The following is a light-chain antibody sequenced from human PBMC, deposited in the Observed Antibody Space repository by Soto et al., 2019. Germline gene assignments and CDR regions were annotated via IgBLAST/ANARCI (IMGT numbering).Light chain of an antibody. Sequence: EIVLTQSPGTLSLSQGERATLSCRASQSVSSSYLAWYQQKPGKAPRLLIHGISNRATGVPDRFSGSGSGTDFTLTISRLEPEDFAVYYCQQYTAWPLTFGQGTKVDI. CDR3: QQYTAWPLT. CDR2: GIS. CDR1: QSVSSSY. V-gene: IGKV3-20*01. J-gene: IGKJ1*01.